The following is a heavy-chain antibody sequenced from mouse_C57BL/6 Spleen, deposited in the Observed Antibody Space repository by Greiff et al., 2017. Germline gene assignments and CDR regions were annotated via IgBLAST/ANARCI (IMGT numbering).Heavy chain of an antibody. J-gene: IGHJ1*03. D-gene: IGHD2-3*01. CDR1: GYTFTGYW. CDR2: LLPGSGST. V-gene: IGHV1-9*01. CDR3: ASGGLYGGYFLGYFDV. Sequence: QVQLQQSGAELMKPGASVKLSCKATGYTFTGYWIEWVKQRPGHGLEWIGELLPGSGSTTYNEKFKGKATFTADTSSNTAYMQLSSLTTEDSAIYDCASGGLYGGYFLGYFDVWGTGTTVTVSS.